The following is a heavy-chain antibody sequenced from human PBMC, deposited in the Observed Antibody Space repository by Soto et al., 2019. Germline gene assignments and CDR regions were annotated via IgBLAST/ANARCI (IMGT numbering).Heavy chain of an antibody. CDR2: INTNTGNP. Sequence: ASVKVSCKASGYTFTSYAMNWVRQAPGQGLEWMGWINTNTGNPTYAQGFTGRFVFSLDTSVSTAYLQISSLKAEDTAVYYCARDLRRYSSSPDPFDYWGQGTLVTVSS. J-gene: IGHJ4*02. V-gene: IGHV7-4-1*02. D-gene: IGHD6-6*01. CDR1: GYTFTSYA. CDR3: ARDLRRYSSSPDPFDY.